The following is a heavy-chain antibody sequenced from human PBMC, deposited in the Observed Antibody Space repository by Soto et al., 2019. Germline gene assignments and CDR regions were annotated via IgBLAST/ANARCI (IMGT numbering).Heavy chain of an antibody. D-gene: IGHD3-22*01. CDR1: GFTFSSYA. CDR3: AKDGRWISYYYDSSGYYDHFDY. CDR2: ISGSGGST. Sequence: VQMLESGGGLVQPGGSLRLSCAASGFTFSSYAMSWVRQAPGWGLEWVSAISGSGGSTYYAGSVKGRFTISRDNSKNTQYLQMNSLRAEDTAVYYCAKDGRWISYYYDSSGYYDHFDYWGQGTLVTVSS. J-gene: IGHJ4*02. V-gene: IGHV3-23*01.